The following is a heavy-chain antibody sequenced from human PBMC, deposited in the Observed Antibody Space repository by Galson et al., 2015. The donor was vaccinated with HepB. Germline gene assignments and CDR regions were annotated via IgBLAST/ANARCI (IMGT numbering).Heavy chain of an antibody. D-gene: IGHD6-19*01. V-gene: IGHV3-33*01. Sequence: SLRLSCAGSGFTFSRYAMHWVRQAPGKGLECVALRDSVKGRFTISRDNSKNTLYLQMKGLRDEDTAIYYCARSPAGAAYFDFWGQGTLVPVST. CDR1: GFTFSRYA. CDR3: ARSPAGAAYFDF. J-gene: IGHJ4*02.